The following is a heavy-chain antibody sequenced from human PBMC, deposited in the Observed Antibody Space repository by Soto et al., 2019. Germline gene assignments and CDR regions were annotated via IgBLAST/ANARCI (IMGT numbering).Heavy chain of an antibody. J-gene: IGHJ6*02. CDR3: ARGRTVNFYGMDV. CDR1: GYTFTDHY. CDR2: INPHSGDT. Sequence: QVQLVQSGAEVKKPGASVKVSYVASGYTFTDHYIHWVRQAPGQGLEWMGWINPHSGDTIYAQKFQGRVTLTRETSISTAYMELSRLRSDDTAVYYCARGRTVNFYGMDVWGQGTTVTVSS. D-gene: IGHD4-17*01. V-gene: IGHV1-2*02.